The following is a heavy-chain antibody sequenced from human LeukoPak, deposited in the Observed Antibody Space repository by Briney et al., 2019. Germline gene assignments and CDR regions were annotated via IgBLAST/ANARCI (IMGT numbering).Heavy chain of an antibody. D-gene: IGHD3-10*01. CDR3: TTLISTLPASLLWFGESPADY. CDR2: IRSKANSYAT. V-gene: IGHV3-73*01. CDR1: GFTLSGSA. J-gene: IGHJ4*02. Sequence: GGSLRLSCAASGFTLSGSAVHWVRQASGKGLEWVGHIRSKANSYATAYAASVKGRFIISRDDSKNTLYLQMNSLKTEDTAVYYCTTLISTLPASLLWFGESPADYWGQGTLVTVSS.